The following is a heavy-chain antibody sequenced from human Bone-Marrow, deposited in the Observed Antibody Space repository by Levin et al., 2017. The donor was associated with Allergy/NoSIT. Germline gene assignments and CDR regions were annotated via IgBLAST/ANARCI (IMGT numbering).Heavy chain of an antibody. D-gene: IGHD2-2*01. CDR3: ARDPMGYCSSTSCFIGWFDP. CDR2: VYYTGST. V-gene: IGHV4-59*01. J-gene: IGHJ5*02. Sequence: ESLKISCTVSGGSISNYYWSWIRQPPGKGLEWIGNVYYTGSTNYNPSLKSRVTISVDTSKTQFSLKLTSITAADTAVYYCARDPMGYCSSTSCFIGWFDPWGQGTQITVSS. CDR1: GGSISNYY.